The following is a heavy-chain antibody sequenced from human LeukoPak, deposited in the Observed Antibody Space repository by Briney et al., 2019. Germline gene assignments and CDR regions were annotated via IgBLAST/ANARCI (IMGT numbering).Heavy chain of an antibody. V-gene: IGHV3-48*01. CDR1: GFTFSNFP. J-gene: IGHJ4*02. Sequence: QSGGSLRLSCAASGFTFSNFPMNWVRQTPGEGLEWISYICSTCSTIYYSASVRGRFTISRDNAMDVLYLQMNSLRVEDTAVYYCARGPGYGHFFDYWGQGTLVTVSS. CDR3: ARGPGYGHFFDY. D-gene: IGHD4-17*01. CDR2: ICSTCSTI.